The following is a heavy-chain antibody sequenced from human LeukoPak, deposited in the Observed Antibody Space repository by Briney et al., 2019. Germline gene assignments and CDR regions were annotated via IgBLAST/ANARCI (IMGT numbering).Heavy chain of an antibody. Sequence: SETLSLTCTVSGGSIGSTTYYWGWIRQPPGKGLEWIGSIYYSGSTYYNPSLKSRVTISVDTSKNQFSLKLTSVTAADTAVYYCARASRGHDYWGQGTLVTVSS. CDR3: ARASRGHDY. D-gene: IGHD3-10*01. CDR2: IYYSGST. CDR1: GGSIGSTTYY. V-gene: IGHV4-39*07. J-gene: IGHJ4*02.